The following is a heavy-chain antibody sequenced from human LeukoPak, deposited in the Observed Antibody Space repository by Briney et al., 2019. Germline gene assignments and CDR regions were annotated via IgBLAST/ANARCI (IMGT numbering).Heavy chain of an antibody. J-gene: IGHJ4*02. Sequence: KPGGSLRLSCAASGFTFSSYGIHWVRQAPGKGLEWVTFILYDGSDKYYADSVKGRFTISRDNSKNTLYLQMNSLRAEDTAVYYCAKGMGHYFDHWGQGTLVTVSS. CDR2: ILYDGSDK. V-gene: IGHV3-30*02. D-gene: IGHD1-26*01. CDR1: GFTFSSYG. CDR3: AKGMGHYFDH.